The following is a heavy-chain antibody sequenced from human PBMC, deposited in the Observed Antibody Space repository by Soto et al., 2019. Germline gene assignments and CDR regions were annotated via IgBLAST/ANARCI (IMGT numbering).Heavy chain of an antibody. CDR2: ISAYNGNT. V-gene: IGHV1-18*01. J-gene: IGHJ4*02. CDR1: GYTFTSYG. CDR3: ARDFLIAAAGYSSY. Sequence: GASVKVSCTASGYTFTSYGSSWVRQAPGQGLEWMGWISAYNGNTNYAQKLQGRVTMTTDTSTSTAYMELRSLRSDDTAVYYCARDFLIAAAGYSSYWGQGTLVTVSS. D-gene: IGHD6-13*01.